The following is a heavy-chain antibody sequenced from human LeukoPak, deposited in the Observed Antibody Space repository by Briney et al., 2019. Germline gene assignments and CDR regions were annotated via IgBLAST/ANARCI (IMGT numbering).Heavy chain of an antibody. CDR1: GGSISSYY. J-gene: IGHJ1*01. V-gene: IGHV4-4*07. D-gene: IGHD5-24*01. Sequence: PSETLSLTCTVSGGSISSYYWSWIRQPAGKGLEWIGRIYTSGSTNYNPSLKSRVTISVDTSKNQFSLKLSSVTAADTAVYYCARGPSMAGYKGPKTNKYFQHWGQGTLVTVSS. CDR2: IYTSGST. CDR3: ARGPSMAGYKGPKTNKYFQH.